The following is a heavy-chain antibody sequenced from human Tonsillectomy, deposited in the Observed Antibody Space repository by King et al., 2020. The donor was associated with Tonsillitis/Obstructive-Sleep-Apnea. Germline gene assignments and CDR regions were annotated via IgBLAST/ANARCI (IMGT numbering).Heavy chain of an antibody. V-gene: IGHV3-48*02. CDR2: ISSSSKSI. CDR1: GFTFSSSN. D-gene: IGHD1-7*01. J-gene: IGHJ4*02. CDR3: ARDSDILYTGTSSVDY. Sequence: VQLVESGGGLVQPGGSLRLSCAASGFTFSSSNMHGVRQAPGKGREWVSYISSSSKSIYYADSVKGLFTIFRDNAKNSLSLQMNSLRDEDTALYYCARDSDILYTGTSSVDYWGQGTLVTVSS.